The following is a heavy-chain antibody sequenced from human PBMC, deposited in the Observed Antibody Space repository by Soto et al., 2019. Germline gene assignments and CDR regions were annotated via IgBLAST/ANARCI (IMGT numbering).Heavy chain of an antibody. J-gene: IGHJ4*02. CDR3: ARAIRLDLALIFDF. CDR2: INPNSGGT. V-gene: IGHV1-2*04. D-gene: IGHD1-1*01. Sequence: QVQLVQSGAEVKKPGASLKVSCKASGYTFTGYYLHWVRQAPGQGLEWMGWINPNSGGTHYAQKFQGWVTMTRDTAISTVYMELSRLRSEDTAVYYCARAIRLDLALIFDFRGQGTLVTVSS. CDR1: GYTFTGYY.